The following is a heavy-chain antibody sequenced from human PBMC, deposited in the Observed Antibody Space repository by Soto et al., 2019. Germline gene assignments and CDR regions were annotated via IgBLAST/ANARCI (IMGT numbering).Heavy chain of an antibody. Sequence: QVVLVQSGDEVKEPGASVRVSCKASGYTFTTYGIAWVRQAPGQGPEWMGWISVYNGNTNSAEKVRGRLTMTTDRYTNTAYMDLRSLRSDDTAVYYCARCNDFWSGYSRGGMDVWGQGTTVTVSS. CDR1: GYTFTTYG. CDR2: ISVYNGNT. D-gene: IGHD3-3*01. V-gene: IGHV1-18*01. CDR3: ARCNDFWSGYSRGGMDV. J-gene: IGHJ6*02.